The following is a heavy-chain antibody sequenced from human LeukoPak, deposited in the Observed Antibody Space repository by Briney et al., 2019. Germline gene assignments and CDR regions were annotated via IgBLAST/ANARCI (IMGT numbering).Heavy chain of an antibody. CDR3: ARNLTVTSTCWFDR. V-gene: IGHV3-21*06. Sequence: GGYLRLSCAVSGFTFSSYSMNWVRQAPGKGLEWVSSITSSSSYIYYADSVKGRFTISRDNAKNSLYLQMNSLRADVTALYNCARNLTVTSTCWFDRMGQGNLVIVSS. D-gene: IGHD4-11*01. J-gene: IGHJ5*02. CDR2: ITSSSSYI. CDR1: GFTFSSYS.